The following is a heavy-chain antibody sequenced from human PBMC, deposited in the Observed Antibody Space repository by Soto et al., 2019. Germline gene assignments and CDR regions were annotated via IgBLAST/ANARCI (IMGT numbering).Heavy chain of an antibody. CDR3: ARETTARFAA. CDR2: VYHDGSA. D-gene: IGHD3-10*01. Sequence: SETLSLTCTVSVGSITSGGYSLSWIRQPPGKGLEWIGYVYHDGSAYYSQSLKRRVTMSIDRSKNQFSLKLASVTAADTAVYFCARETTARFAAWGQGTMVTVSS. J-gene: IGHJ5*02. V-gene: IGHV4-30-2*01. CDR1: VGSITSGGYS.